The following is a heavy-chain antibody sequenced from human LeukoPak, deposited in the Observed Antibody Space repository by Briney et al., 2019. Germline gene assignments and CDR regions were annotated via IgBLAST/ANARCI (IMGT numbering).Heavy chain of an antibody. Sequence: GRSLRLSCTASGFTFGDYAMSWVRQAPGKGLEWVGFIRSKAYGGTTEYAASVKGRFTISRDDSKSIAYLQMNSLKTEDTAVYYCTRENMVRGVISNTYYFDYWGQGILVTVSS. CDR1: GFTFGDYA. J-gene: IGHJ4*02. D-gene: IGHD3-10*01. CDR2: IRSKAYGGTT. CDR3: TRENMVRGVISNTYYFDY. V-gene: IGHV3-49*04.